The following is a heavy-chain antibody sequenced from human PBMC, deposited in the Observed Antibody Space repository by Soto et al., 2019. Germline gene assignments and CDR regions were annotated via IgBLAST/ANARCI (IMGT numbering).Heavy chain of an antibody. V-gene: IGHV4-34*01. J-gene: IGHJ6*03. CDR3: ARGGGDCRHRFSCYYYYMDV. D-gene: IGHD2-21*01. CDR1: GGSFSGYY. Sequence: SETLSLTCAVYGGSFSGYYWSWIRQPPGKGLEWIGEINHSGSTNYNPSLKSRVTISVDTSKNQFSLKLSSVTAADTAVYYCARGGGDCRHRFSCYYYYMDVWGKGTTVTVSS. CDR2: INHSGST.